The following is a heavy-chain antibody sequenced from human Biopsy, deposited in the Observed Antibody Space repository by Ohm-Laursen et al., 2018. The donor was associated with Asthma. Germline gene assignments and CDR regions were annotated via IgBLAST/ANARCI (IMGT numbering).Heavy chain of an antibody. J-gene: IGHJ6*02. D-gene: IGHD3-10*01. Sequence: SLRLSCAASGFSFNSYAMYWVRQAPGKGPEWVALISYDGREKGYVDSVKGRFTISRDNFRNTLYVEMSSLRPEDSATYYCAKDRFDGSVTSHYYYYGIDVWGQGTAVTVSS. V-gene: IGHV3-30*18. CDR3: AKDRFDGSVTSHYYYYGIDV. CDR1: GFSFNSYA. CDR2: ISYDGREK.